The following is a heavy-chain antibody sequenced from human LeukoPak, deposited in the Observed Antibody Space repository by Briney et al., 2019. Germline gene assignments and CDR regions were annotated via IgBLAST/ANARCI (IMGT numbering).Heavy chain of an antibody. J-gene: IGHJ4*02. V-gene: IGHV4-30-2*01. CDR1: GGSISSGGYS. Sequence: PSETLSLTCAVSGGSISSGGYSWSWIRQPPGKGLEWIGYIYHSGSTYYNPSLKRRVTISVDSSKNQFSLKLSSVTAADTAVYYCARRNIAVAGPFDYWGQGTLVTVSS. D-gene: IGHD6-19*01. CDR2: IYHSGST. CDR3: ARRNIAVAGPFDY.